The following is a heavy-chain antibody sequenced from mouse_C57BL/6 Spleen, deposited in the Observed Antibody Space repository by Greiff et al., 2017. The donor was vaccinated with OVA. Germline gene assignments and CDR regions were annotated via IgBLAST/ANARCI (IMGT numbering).Heavy chain of an antibody. Sequence: EVQLQQSGPELVKPGASVKISCKASGYTFTDYYMNWVKQSPGKSLEWIGDINPNNGGTSYTQKFKGKATLTVDKSSSTAYMELRSLTSEDSAVYYCARRFITTVVATDYWGQGTTLTVSS. CDR2: INPNNGGT. J-gene: IGHJ2*01. CDR1: GYTFTDYY. D-gene: IGHD1-1*01. V-gene: IGHV1-26*01. CDR3: ARRFITTVVATDY.